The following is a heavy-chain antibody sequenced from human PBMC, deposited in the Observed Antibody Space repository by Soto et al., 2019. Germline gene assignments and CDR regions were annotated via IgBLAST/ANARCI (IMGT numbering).Heavy chain of an antibody. CDR3: CYDSYRGDY. CDR2: MRSKTAGGTT. CDR1: GFTFSDAW. V-gene: IGHV3-15*01. D-gene: IGHD3-22*01. Sequence: EVQLVESGGGLVKPGGSLSLSCAASGFTFSDAWMGWVRQSPGKGLEWVGRMRSKTAGGTTDYAAPVKGRFTISRDDSKNTLYLQMNSLKTEDTAVYYCCYDSYRGDYWGQGTLVTVSS. J-gene: IGHJ4*02.